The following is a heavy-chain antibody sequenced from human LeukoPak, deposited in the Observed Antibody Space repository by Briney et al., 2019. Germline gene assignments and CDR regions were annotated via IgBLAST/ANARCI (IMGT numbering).Heavy chain of an antibody. D-gene: IGHD2-21*01. Sequence: PSQTLSLTCTVSGGSISSGSYYWSWIRQPPGKGLEWIGYIYYSGSTNYNPSLKSRVTISVDTSKNQFSLKLSSVTAADTAVYYCARKPGVIPGYNWFDPWGQGTLVTVSS. CDR3: ARKPGVIPGYNWFDP. CDR2: IYYSGST. CDR1: GGSISSGSYY. V-gene: IGHV4-61*01. J-gene: IGHJ5*02.